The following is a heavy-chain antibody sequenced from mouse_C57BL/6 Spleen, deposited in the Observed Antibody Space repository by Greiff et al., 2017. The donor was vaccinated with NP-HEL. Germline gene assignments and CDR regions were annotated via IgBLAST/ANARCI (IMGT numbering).Heavy chain of an antibody. CDR1: GYTFTSYW. CDR2: IYPSDSDT. Sequence: QVQLQQPGAELVRPGSSVKLSCKASGYTFTSYWMDWVKQRPGQGLEWIGNIYPSDSDTHYNQKFKDKATLTADKSSSTAFMQLSSLTSEDSAVYYCARSDGYYRAMDYWGQGTSVTVSS. V-gene: IGHV1-61*01. J-gene: IGHJ4*01. CDR3: ARSDGYYRAMDY. D-gene: IGHD2-3*01.